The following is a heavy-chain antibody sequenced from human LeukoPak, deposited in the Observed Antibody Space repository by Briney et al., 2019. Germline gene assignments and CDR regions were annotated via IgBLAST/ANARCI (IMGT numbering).Heavy chain of an antibody. J-gene: IGHJ4*02. CDR3: AREEGATDY. Sequence: GGSLRLSCAASGFIFSSYWMHWVRQAPGKGLVWVSHINGDGSNTGYADSVKGRFTISRDNANNILYLQMNSLRAEDTAVYYCAREEGATDYWGQGTLVTVSS. CDR2: INGDGSNT. D-gene: IGHD1-26*01. V-gene: IGHV3-74*01. CDR1: GFIFSSYW.